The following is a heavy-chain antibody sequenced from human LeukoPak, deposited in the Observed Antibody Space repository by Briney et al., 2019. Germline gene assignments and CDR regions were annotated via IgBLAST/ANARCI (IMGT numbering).Heavy chain of an antibody. CDR3: ARVSGPDYSGYYYG. CDR2: TNWNGGRT. V-gene: IGHV3-20*04. Sequence: GGSLRLSCVASGFTFDDYGMSWVRQAPGKGLEWVSGTNWNGGRTGYADSVKGRLTTARDNAKNSLYLQMNSLRAEDTALYYCARVSGPDYSGYYYGWGQGTLVTVSS. D-gene: IGHD3-22*01. CDR1: GFTFDDYG. J-gene: IGHJ4*02.